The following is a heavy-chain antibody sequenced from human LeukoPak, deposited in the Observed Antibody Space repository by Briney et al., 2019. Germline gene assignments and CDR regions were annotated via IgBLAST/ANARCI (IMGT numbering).Heavy chain of an antibody. Sequence: GGSLRLSCAASGFTVSSNYMSWVRQAPGKGLEWVSVIYSGGSTYYADSVKGRFTISRDNSKNTLYLQMNSLRAEDTAVYYCASAIVQGATASCFDYWGQGTLVTVSS. J-gene: IGHJ4*02. CDR3: ASAIVQGATASCFDY. D-gene: IGHD2-8*01. CDR2: IYSGGST. CDR1: GFTVSSNY. V-gene: IGHV3-66*01.